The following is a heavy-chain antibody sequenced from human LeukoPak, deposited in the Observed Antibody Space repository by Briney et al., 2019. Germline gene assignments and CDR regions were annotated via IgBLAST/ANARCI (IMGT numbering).Heavy chain of an antibody. CDR3: ARGPRYYYGSGSYYPKYYFDY. D-gene: IGHD3-10*01. Sequence: GASVKVSCKASGYTFTSYGISWVRQAPGQGLEWMGWISAYNGNTNYAQKLQGRVTMTTDTSTSTAYMELRSLRSDDTAVYYCARGPRYYYGSGSYYPKYYFDYWGQGTLVTVSS. CDR1: GYTFTSYG. CDR2: ISAYNGNT. V-gene: IGHV1-18*01. J-gene: IGHJ4*02.